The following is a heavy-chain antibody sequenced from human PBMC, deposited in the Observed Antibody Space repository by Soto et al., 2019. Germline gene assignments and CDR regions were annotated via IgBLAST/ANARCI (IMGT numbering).Heavy chain of an antibody. J-gene: IGHJ1*01. CDR2: IYYSGGT. Sequence: QVQLQESGPGLVKPSETLSLTCNVSGGSISRYYWSWIRQPPGKGLEWIGYIYYSGGTNYNPSLKSRVTISADSSKNQFSLRLSSVTAADTAVYYCAGRQEMAISAEYFQHWGQGTLVTVSS. CDR3: AGRQEMAISAEYFQH. CDR1: GGSISRYY. V-gene: IGHV4-59*01. D-gene: IGHD2-21*01.